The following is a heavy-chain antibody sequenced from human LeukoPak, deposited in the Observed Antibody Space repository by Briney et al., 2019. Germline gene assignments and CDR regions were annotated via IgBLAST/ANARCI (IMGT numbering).Heavy chain of an antibody. CDR1: GFTFSSYW. CDR2: INGDGSST. Sequence: PGGSLRLSCAASGFTFSSYWMHWVRQAPGKGLVWVSRINGDGSSTSYADSVKGRFTISRDNAKNTLYLQMNSLRAEDTAVYYCARDYCSSTSCYADYWGQGTLVTVSS. V-gene: IGHV3-74*01. D-gene: IGHD2-2*01. CDR3: ARDYCSSTSCYADY. J-gene: IGHJ4*02.